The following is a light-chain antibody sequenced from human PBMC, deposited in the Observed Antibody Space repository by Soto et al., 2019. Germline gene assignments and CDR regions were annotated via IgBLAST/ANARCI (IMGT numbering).Light chain of an antibody. Sequence: DVQLTQSPPSLSASVGDRVTITCRASQPIDRSLNWYQQKPGKAPNLLIYDASNLQSGVPSRFSGSGSGPDFTLTISSLQPEDFATYSCHQSHSLPFTFGPGTKVDIK. CDR1: QPIDRS. CDR2: DAS. J-gene: IGKJ3*01. V-gene: IGKV1-39*01. CDR3: HQSHSLPFT.